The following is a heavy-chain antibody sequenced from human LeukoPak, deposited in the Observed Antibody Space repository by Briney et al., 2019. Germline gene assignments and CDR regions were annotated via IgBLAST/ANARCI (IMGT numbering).Heavy chain of an antibody. J-gene: IGHJ5*02. D-gene: IGHD6-6*01. CDR2: IYYSGST. Sequence: SETLSLTCTVSGGSISSYYWSWIRQPPGKGLEWIGYIYYSGSTNYNPSLKSRVTISVDTSKDQFSLKLSSVTAADTAVYYCAPYSSSYNWFDPWGQGTLVTVSS. CDR3: APYSSSYNWFDP. V-gene: IGHV4-59*12. CDR1: GGSISSYY.